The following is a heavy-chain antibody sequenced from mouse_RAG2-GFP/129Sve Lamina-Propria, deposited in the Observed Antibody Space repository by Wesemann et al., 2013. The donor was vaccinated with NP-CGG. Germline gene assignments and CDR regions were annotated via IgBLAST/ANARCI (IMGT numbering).Heavy chain of an antibody. Sequence: QVQLQQSGAELVRPGASVTLSCKASGYTFTSYWMHWVKQRPGQGLEWIGNINPSNGGTNYNEKFKSKATLTVDKSSSTAYMQLSSLTSEDSAVYYCAREDYWYFDVWGTGTTVTVSS. CDR2: INPSNGGT. J-gene: IGHJ1*03. CDR3: AREDYWYFDV. CDR1: GYTFTSYW. V-gene: IGHV1-53*01.